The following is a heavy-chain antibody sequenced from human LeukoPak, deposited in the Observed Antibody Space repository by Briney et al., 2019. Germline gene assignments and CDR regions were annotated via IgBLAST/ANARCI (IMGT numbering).Heavy chain of an antibody. CDR2: ISGSGGST. V-gene: IGHV3-23*01. Sequence: GGSLRLSCAVSGFTLSSYGMSWVRQAPGKGLDWVSGISGSGGSTYYADSVKGRFTISRDNSKNTLYLQMNNLRPDDTAVYYCAKDGTQTNSYYDYWGQGTLVTVSS. D-gene: IGHD1-14*01. J-gene: IGHJ4*02. CDR1: GFTLSSYG. CDR3: AKDGTQTNSYYDY.